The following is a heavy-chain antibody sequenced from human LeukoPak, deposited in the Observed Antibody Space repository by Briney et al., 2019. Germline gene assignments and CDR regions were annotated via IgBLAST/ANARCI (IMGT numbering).Heavy chain of an antibody. CDR2: INTDGSST. CDR1: GFTVGNYW. Sequence: GGSLRLSCAASGFTVGNYWMYWVRQAPGKGLVWVSRINTDGSSTNYADYVKGRFTISRDNAKNTLYLQMNSLRAEDRAVYYCARDPGNYYMDVWGKGTTVIVSS. D-gene: IGHD3-10*01. J-gene: IGHJ6*03. V-gene: IGHV3-74*01. CDR3: ARDPGNYYMDV.